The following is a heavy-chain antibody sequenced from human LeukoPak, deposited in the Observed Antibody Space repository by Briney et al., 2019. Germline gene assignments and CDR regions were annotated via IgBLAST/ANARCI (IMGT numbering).Heavy chain of an antibody. Sequence: SETLSLTCTVSGDSFSSVTDYWAWLRQPPGKGGEWLASVDYSGGTYYNPSLESRVAISADMSKNQFSLKLTSVTGADTAVYYCAGERGEEYSSGWYKTNYFDNWGQGIRVTVSS. D-gene: IGHD6-19*01. CDR1: GDSFSSVTDY. V-gene: IGHV4-39*07. CDR2: VDYSGGT. J-gene: IGHJ4*02. CDR3: AGERGEEYSSGWYKTNYFDN.